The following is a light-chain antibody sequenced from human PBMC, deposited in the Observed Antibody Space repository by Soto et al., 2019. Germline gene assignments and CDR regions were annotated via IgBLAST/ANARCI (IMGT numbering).Light chain of an antibody. CDR2: GAS. J-gene: IGKJ1*01. Sequence: IVMTQSPATLSVSPGEPATLSCRASQSLSTHLAWYQQKPGQAPRLLIYGASTRATGIPARFSGSGSGAEFTLTISSLQSEDFALYYCQQYNQWPRTFGQGTKVDIK. CDR3: QQYNQWPRT. V-gene: IGKV3-15*01. CDR1: QSLSTH.